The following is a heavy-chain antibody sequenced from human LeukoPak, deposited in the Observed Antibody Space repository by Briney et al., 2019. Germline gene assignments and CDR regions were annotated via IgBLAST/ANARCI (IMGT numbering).Heavy chain of an antibody. D-gene: IGHD4-17*01. J-gene: IGHJ4*02. CDR2: ISDGGGTT. Sequence: GGSLRLSCAASGFTFSDYYMSWVRQAPGKGLEWVSGISDGGGTTNYADAVKGRFTISRDKSKNALFLQMNSLRAEDTAVYYCAKSYGDYLGYFDSWGQGTLVTVSS. CDR1: GFTFSDYY. CDR3: AKSYGDYLGYFDS. V-gene: IGHV3-23*01.